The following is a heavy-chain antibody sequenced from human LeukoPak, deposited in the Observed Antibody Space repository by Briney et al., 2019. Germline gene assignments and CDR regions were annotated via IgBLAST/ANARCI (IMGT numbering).Heavy chain of an antibody. CDR3: TTDLRGVGPNPHSSRIDY. CDR2: IKSESDGGTT. D-gene: IGHD3-16*01. J-gene: IGHJ4*02. Sequence: PGGSLRLSCAASGFTFSYAWMTWVRQAPGKGLEWVGRIKSESDGGTTDYAAPVKGRFTISRDDSKNTLYLQMNSLRTEDTAMYYCTTDLRGVGPNPHSSRIDYWGQGTLVTVSS. V-gene: IGHV3-15*01. CDR1: GFTFSYAW.